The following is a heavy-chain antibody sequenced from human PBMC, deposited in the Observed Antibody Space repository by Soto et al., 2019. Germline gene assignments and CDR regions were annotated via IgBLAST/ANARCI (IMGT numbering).Heavy chain of an antibody. CDR2: ISFDGSNR. J-gene: IGHJ6*02. CDR1: GFTVSTYG. CDR3: ARGVMSGASFYALDV. Sequence: HPGGSLRLSCAASGFTVSTYGMYWVRQAPGKGLEWLAVISFDGSNRYYADSVKGRFTISRDNSENTLFLQMSSLRPDDTAVYHCARGVMSGASFYALDVWGQGTTVTVLL. D-gene: IGHD2-15*01. V-gene: IGHV3-30*03.